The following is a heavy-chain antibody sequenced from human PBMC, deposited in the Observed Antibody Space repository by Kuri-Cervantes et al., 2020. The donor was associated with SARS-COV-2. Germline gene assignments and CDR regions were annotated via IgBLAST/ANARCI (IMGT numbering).Heavy chain of an antibody. Sequence: GESLKISCEVSGFTFSSHAMHWVRPAPGKGLEWVAVISSDGGNKYYEDSVRGRFTISRDNSKNTLYLRLNTLRAEDTAVYHCARAYVYDTTGYFYWYFDLWGLGTLVTVSS. CDR2: ISSDGGNK. CDR1: GFTFSSHA. J-gene: IGHJ2*01. CDR3: ARAYVYDTTGYFYWYFDL. V-gene: IGHV3-30-3*01. D-gene: IGHD3-22*01.